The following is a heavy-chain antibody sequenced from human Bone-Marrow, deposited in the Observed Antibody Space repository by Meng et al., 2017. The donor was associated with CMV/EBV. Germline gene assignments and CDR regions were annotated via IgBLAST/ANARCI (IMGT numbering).Heavy chain of an antibody. CDR3: AKDEGSSSALDY. V-gene: IGHV1-46*01. Sequence: SCKASGYTFTSYYMHWVRQAPGQGLEWMGKINPWGGSTSYAQKFQGRVTMTRDTSTSTVFLYLSSLRSDDTAVYYCAKDEGSSSALDYWGQGSLVTVSS. CDR1: GYTFTSYY. J-gene: IGHJ4*02. D-gene: IGHD2-2*01. CDR2: INPWGGST.